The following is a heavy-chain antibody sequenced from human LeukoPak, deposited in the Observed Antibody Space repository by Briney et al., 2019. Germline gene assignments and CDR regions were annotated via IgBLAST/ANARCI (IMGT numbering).Heavy chain of an antibody. D-gene: IGHD6-13*01. CDR1: GGSFSGYY. J-gene: IGHJ4*02. CDR3: ARVGYSSSWSTPGFDY. Sequence: PSETLSLACAVYGGSFSGYYWSWIRQPPGKGLEWIGEINHSGSTNYNPSLKSRVTISVDTSKNQFSLKLSSVTAADTAVYYCARVGYSSSWSTPGFDYWGQGTLVTVSS. V-gene: IGHV4-34*01. CDR2: INHSGST.